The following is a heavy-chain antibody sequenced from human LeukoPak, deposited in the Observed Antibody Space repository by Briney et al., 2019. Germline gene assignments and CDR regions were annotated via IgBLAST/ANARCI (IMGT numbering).Heavy chain of an antibody. CDR3: GRGIQSFDP. J-gene: IGHJ5*02. Sequence: ASVKVSCKASGYTFIGSYMHWVRQAPGQGLEWMGRINPKSGDTNYAQKFQDRVTMTRDTSMSTAYMEISRLRYDDTAVYYCGRGIQSFDPWGQGTLVTVSS. V-gene: IGHV1-2*06. CDR1: GYTFIGSY. CDR2: INPKSGDT.